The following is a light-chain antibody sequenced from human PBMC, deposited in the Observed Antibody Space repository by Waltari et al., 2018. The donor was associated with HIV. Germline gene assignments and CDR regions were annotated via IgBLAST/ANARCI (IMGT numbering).Light chain of an antibody. CDR3: QQYGSSLFT. J-gene: IGKJ3*01. Sequence: ELVLTQSPGPLSLSPGERATLSCRASQSVSNTYLAWYQQKPGQAPRLLIYGASSRATGIPDRFTGSGSGTDFTLTISRLEPEDFAVYYCQQYGSSLFTFGPGTKVDIK. CDR1: QSVSNTY. CDR2: GAS. V-gene: IGKV3-20*01.